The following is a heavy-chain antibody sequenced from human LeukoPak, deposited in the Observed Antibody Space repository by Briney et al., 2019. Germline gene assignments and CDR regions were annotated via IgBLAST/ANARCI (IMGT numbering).Heavy chain of an antibody. CDR3: ARHGVPPQGYYDSSGYYYPDY. Sequence: ASVKVSCKASGYTFTGYYMHWVRQVPGQGLEWMGWINPNSGGTNYAQKFQGRVTMTRDTSISTAYMELSRLRSDDTAVYYCARHGVPPQGYYDSSGYYYPDYWGQGTLVTVSS. CDR2: INPNSGGT. V-gene: IGHV1-2*02. D-gene: IGHD3-22*01. CDR1: GYTFTGYY. J-gene: IGHJ4*02.